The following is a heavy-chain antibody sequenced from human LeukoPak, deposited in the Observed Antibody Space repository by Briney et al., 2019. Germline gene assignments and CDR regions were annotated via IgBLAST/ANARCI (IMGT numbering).Heavy chain of an antibody. CDR1: GYTFTGYY. CDR2: INPNSGGT. J-gene: IGHJ4*02. CDR3: AREKRRYYYGSGSYLL. D-gene: IGHD3-10*01. V-gene: IGHV1-2*02. Sequence: ASVKVSCKASGYTFTGYYMHWVRQAPGQGLEWMGWINPNSGGTNYAQKFQGRVTMTRDTSISTAYMELSRLRSDDTAVYYCAREKRRYYYGSGSYLLWGQGTLVTASS.